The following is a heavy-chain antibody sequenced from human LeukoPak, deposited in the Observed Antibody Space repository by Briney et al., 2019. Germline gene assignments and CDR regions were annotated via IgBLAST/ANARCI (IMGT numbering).Heavy chain of an antibody. Sequence: SETLSLTCAVYGGSFSGYYWSWIRQPPGKGLEWIGEINHSGSTNYNPSLKSRVTMSVDTSKNQFSLKLSSVTAADTAVYYCAREWSGGYYYMDVWGKGTTVTVSS. D-gene: IGHD2-8*01. CDR1: GGSFSGYY. V-gene: IGHV4-34*01. CDR2: INHSGST. CDR3: AREWSGGYYYMDV. J-gene: IGHJ6*03.